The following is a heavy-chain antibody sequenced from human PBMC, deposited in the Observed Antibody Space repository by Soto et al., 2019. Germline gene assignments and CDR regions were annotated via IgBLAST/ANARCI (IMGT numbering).Heavy chain of an antibody. D-gene: IGHD6-6*01. CDR2: INPSGSGK. J-gene: IGHJ4*02. CDR3: ARGGNIAARPLDY. CDR1: GYTFTNYY. V-gene: IGHV1-46*01. Sequence: QVQLVQSGAEVRKPGASVKVSCKASGYTFTNYYMHWVLQAPGQGLEWMGIINPSGSGKNYTMKFQGRVTMTRDTSTSILYMELSSLRSDDTAVYYCARGGNIAARPLDYWGQGTLVTVSS.